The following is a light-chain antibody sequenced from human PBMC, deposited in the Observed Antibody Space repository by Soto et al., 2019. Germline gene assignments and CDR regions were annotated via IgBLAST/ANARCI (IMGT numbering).Light chain of an antibody. CDR1: QNIRSW. J-gene: IGKJ4*02. CDR3: QQYDSSST. Sequence: DNQMTHSSSSLSAPVRDRCTITCGASQNIRSWLSWYQQKPGKAPRLLICKASSLESGVPSRFGGSGSGTEFTLTISSLEPDDYATYYCQQYDSSSTCGGGTKVDIK. CDR2: KAS. V-gene: IGKV1-5*03.